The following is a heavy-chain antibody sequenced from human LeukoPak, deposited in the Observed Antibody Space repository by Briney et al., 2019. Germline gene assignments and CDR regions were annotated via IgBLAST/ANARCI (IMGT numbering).Heavy chain of an antibody. V-gene: IGHV3-11*04. J-gene: IGHJ4*02. D-gene: IGHD2-2*02. CDR1: GFTFSDYY. CDR3: ARANPTIPIFYFDF. CDR2: ISSSADRI. Sequence: PGGSLRLSCAASGFTFSDYYMSWIRQAPGKGLEWVSYISSSADRIYYADSVRGRLAISRDNDRNSLFLDMNTLRAEDTAVYYCARANPTIPIFYFDFWGRGTLVTVSS.